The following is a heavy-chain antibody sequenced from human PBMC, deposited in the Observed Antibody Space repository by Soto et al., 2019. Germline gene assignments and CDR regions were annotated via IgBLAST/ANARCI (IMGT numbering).Heavy chain of an antibody. V-gene: IGHV1-69*13. CDR3: ARVRSKIVVVPAAIPNYGMDV. Sequence: GASVKVSCKASGGTFSSYAISWVRQAPGQGLEWMGGIIPIFGTANYAQKFQGRVTITADESTSTAYMELSSLRSEDTAVYYCARVRSKIVVVPAAIPNYGMDVWGQGTTVTVSS. J-gene: IGHJ6*02. CDR2: IIPIFGTA. CDR1: GGTFSSYA. D-gene: IGHD2-2*02.